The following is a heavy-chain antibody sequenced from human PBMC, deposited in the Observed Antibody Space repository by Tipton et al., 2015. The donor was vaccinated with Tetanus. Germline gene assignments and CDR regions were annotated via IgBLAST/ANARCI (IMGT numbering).Heavy chain of an antibody. CDR1: GGSITSGTYY. Sequence: TLSLTCTVSGGSITSGTYYWGWIRQPPGKGLEWIGNIYYSASTYYNSPLKSRVTISLYTPKNQFSLKMTSVTAADTAVYYCARQADNWFDPWGQGTLVAVSS. CDR2: IYYSAST. J-gene: IGHJ5*02. CDR3: ARQADNWFDP. V-gene: IGHV4-39*01.